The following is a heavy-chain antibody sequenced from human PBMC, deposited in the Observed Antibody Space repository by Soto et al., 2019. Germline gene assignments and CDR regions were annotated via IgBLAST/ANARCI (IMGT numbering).Heavy chain of an antibody. V-gene: IGHV3-21*01. J-gene: IGHJ4*02. CDR3: APPEPYFDY. CDR2: ISGSSDYT. D-gene: IGHD1-26*01. Sequence: VRQAPGKGLEWVSSISGSSDYTNYADSVKGRFTISRDNAKNSLYLQMNSLRAEDTAVYYCAPPEPYFDYWGQGTLVTVSS.